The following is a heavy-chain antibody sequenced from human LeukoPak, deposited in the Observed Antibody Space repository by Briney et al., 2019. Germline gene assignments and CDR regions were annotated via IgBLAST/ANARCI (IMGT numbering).Heavy chain of an antibody. D-gene: IGHD3-22*01. CDR2: IIPIFGTA. CDR1: GCTFSSYA. V-gene: IGHV1-69*05. Sequence: SVKVSCKASGCTFSSYAISWVRQAPGQGLDWMGGIIPIFGTANYAQKFQGRVTMTTDTSTSTAYMELRSLRSDDTAVYYCARETTYYYDSSGDYWGQGTLVTVSS. CDR3: ARETTYYYDSSGDY. J-gene: IGHJ4*02.